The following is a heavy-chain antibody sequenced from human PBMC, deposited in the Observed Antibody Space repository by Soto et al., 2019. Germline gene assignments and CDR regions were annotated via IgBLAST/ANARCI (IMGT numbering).Heavy chain of an antibody. CDR1: GFTFSSYS. Sequence: EVQLLESGGGLVQPGGSLRLSCAASGFTFSSYSMSWVRQAPGKGLEWVSGFRSGGDDDTTYYADSVRGRFTISRDNSRNTLYLQMNSLRAEDTAVYYCAKDRGITMVVVTVLLDYWGQGTLVTVSS. CDR3: AKDRGITMVVVTVLLDY. J-gene: IGHJ4*02. CDR2: FRSGGDDDTT. D-gene: IGHD3-22*01. V-gene: IGHV3-23*01.